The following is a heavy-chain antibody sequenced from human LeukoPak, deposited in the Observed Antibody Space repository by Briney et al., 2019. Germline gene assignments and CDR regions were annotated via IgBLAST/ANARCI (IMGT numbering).Heavy chain of an antibody. J-gene: IGHJ4*02. D-gene: IGHD5-12*01. Sequence: PGESLRLSCAASGFTFNSYAMSWVRQAPGKGLEWVSGISDSGGRKFYADSVKGRFTISRDNSKNTLYLEMNNLRAEDTAVYYCAKARSPSILTTIFDCWGQGTLVTVSS. CDR3: AKARSPSILTTIFDC. V-gene: IGHV3-23*01. CDR2: ISDSGGRK. CDR1: GFTFNSYA.